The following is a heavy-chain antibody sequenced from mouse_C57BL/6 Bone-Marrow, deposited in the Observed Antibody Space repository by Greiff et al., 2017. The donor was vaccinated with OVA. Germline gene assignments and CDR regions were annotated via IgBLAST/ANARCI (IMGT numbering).Heavy chain of an antibody. V-gene: IGHV2-5*01. CDR2: IWSGGST. Sequence: QVQLQQSGPGLVQPSQSLSITCTVSGFSLTSYGVHWVRQSPGKGLEWLGVIWSGGSTDYNAAFMSRLSITKDNSKSQVIFIMNSQQADDTAIYCCARADYGTPFAYWGQGTLVTVSA. CDR1: GFSLTSYG. D-gene: IGHD1-1*01. CDR3: ARADYGTPFAY. J-gene: IGHJ3*01.